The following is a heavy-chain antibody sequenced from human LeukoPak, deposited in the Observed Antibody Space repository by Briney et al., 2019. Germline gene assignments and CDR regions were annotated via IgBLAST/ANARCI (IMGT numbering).Heavy chain of an antibody. CDR3: ARGSHVGVNDFQFDS. CDR1: GGSISSYY. V-gene: IGHV4-59*01. J-gene: IGHJ5*01. D-gene: IGHD5/OR15-5a*01. CDR2: IYYSGST. Sequence: SETLSLTCTVSGGSISSYYWSWIRQPPGKGLEWIGYIYYSGSTNYNPSLKSRVTISVDTSKNQFSLKLSSVTAADTAVYYCARGSHVGVNDFQFDSWGQGTLVTVSS.